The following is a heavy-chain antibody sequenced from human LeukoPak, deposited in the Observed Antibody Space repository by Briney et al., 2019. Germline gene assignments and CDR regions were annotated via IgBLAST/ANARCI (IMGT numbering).Heavy chain of an antibody. CDR2: IYYSGST. V-gene: IGHV4-39*07. CDR1: GGSISSSSYY. D-gene: IGHD4-17*01. CDR3: ARWDGDRSRCFDY. Sequence: SETLSLTCTVSGGSISSSSYYWGWIRQPPGKGLEWIGSIYYSGSTYYNPSLKSRVTISVDTSKNQFSLKLSSVTAADTAVYYCARWDGDRSRCFDYWGQGTLITVSS. J-gene: IGHJ4*02.